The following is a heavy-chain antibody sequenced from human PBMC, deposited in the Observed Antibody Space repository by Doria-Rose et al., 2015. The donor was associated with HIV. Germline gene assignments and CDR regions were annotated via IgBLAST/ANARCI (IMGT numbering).Heavy chain of an antibody. CDR2: IFSDDER. CDR1: GVSLSSPGMG. Sequence: QITLKESGPVLVKPTETLTLTCTVSGVSLSSPGMGVSWIRQPPGKALEWLANIFSDDERAYKTSLQSRLTISRSTYKSQVVITMTDMDPGDTATYYCARIKSSRWYHKYYFDFWGQGTLVIVSA. CDR3: ARIKSSRWYHKYYFDF. V-gene: IGHV2-26*01. D-gene: IGHD6-13*01. J-gene: IGHJ4*02.